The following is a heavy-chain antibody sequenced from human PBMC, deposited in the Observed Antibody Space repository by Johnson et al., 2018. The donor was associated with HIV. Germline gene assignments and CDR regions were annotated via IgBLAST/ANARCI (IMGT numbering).Heavy chain of an antibody. CDR2: ISKDGSNE. J-gene: IGHJ3*01. CDR1: GFTFSSYG. Sequence: QVQLVESGGGVVQPGRSLRLSCAASGFTFSSYGMHWVRQAPGKGLEWVAVISKDGSNEYYADSVKGRFTIPSDNSENTLYVQMNSLGVEDTAVYYCAKGLVDWNDADAFDVWGRGTMVTVSS. D-gene: IGHD1-1*01. CDR3: AKGLVDWNDADAFDV. V-gene: IGHV3-30*18.